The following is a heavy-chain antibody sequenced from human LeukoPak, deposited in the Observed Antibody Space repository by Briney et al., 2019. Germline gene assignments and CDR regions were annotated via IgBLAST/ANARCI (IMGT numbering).Heavy chain of an antibody. J-gene: IGHJ3*02. D-gene: IGHD3-16*01. Sequence: PSETLSLTCTVSGYSISSGYYWGWILQPAGKGLEWIVRIYTSGSTNYNPSLKSRVTISVDTSKNQFSLKLSSVTAADTAVYYCARDRRYFGGDAFDIWGQGTMVTVSS. V-gene: IGHV4-61*02. CDR1: GYSISSGYY. CDR3: ARDRRYFGGDAFDI. CDR2: IYTSGST.